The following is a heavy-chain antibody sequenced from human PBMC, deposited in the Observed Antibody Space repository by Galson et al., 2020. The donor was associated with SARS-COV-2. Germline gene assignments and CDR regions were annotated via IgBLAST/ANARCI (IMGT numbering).Heavy chain of an antibody. CDR3: ARGYGSGSWDYYYYYGMDV. CDR2: ISAYNGNT. D-gene: IGHD3-10*01. CDR1: GYTFTSYG. V-gene: IGHV1-18*01. J-gene: IGHJ6*02. Sequence: ASVKVSCKASGYTFTSYGISWVRQAPGQGLEWMGWISAYNGNTNYAQKHQGRVTMTTDTSKSTAYMELRSLRSDDTAVYYCARGYGSGSWDYYYYYGMDVWGQGTTVTVSS.